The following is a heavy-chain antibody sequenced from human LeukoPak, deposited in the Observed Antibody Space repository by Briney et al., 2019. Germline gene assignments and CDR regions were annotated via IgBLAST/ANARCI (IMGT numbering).Heavy chain of an antibody. V-gene: IGHV3-23*01. Sequence: PGGSLRLSCAASGFTFTSYSMSWVRQAPGKGLEWVSGTSDRGDYTYYADSVKGRFTISRDNSKNTLYLQMNSLRADDTAVYYCARNFYCGGDCAISYFDYWGQGTLVTVSS. CDR1: GFTFTSYS. CDR2: TSDRGDYT. CDR3: ARNFYCGGDCAISYFDY. J-gene: IGHJ4*02. D-gene: IGHD2-21*02.